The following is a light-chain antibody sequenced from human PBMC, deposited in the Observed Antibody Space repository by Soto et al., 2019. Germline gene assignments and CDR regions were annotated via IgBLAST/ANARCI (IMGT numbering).Light chain of an antibody. CDR1: SSNTGAGHD. V-gene: IGLV1-40*01. CDR2: ANT. CDR3: QPYARSLSASV. Sequence: QSVLTQPPSVSGAPGQRVTISCTGSSSNTGAGHDVHWYQQLPGAAPKLLIYANTNRPSGVPDRFSGSKSGTSASLAISGLQAEDEADNYSQPYARSLSASVFGGGT. J-gene: IGLJ2*01.